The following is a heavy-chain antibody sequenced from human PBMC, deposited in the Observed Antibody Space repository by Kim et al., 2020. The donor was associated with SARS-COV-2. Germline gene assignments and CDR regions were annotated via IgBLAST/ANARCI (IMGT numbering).Heavy chain of an antibody. CDR2: IKQDGSEK. D-gene: IGHD3-10*01. Sequence: GGSLRLSCAASGFTFSSYWMSWVRQAPGKGLEWVANIKQDGSEKYYVDSVKGRFTISRDNAKNSLYLQMNSLRAEDTAVYYCARVPHGSLYGSGTLYYWGQGTLVTVSS. CDR3: ARVPHGSLYGSGTLYY. CDR1: GFTFSSYW. J-gene: IGHJ4*02. V-gene: IGHV3-7*01.